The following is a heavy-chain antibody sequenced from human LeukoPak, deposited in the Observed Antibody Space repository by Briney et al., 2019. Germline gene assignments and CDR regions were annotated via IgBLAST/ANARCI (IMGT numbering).Heavy chain of an antibody. CDR1: GYSISSGYY. CDR3: ARDVTGTTYWFDP. D-gene: IGHD1-1*01. Sequence: PSETLSLTCTVSGYSISSGYYWGWIRQPAGKGLEWIGRIYTSGSTNYNPSLKSRVTMSVDTSKNQFSLKLSSVTAADTAVYYCARDVTGTTYWFDPWGQGTLVTVSS. J-gene: IGHJ5*02. CDR2: IYTSGST. V-gene: IGHV4-4*07.